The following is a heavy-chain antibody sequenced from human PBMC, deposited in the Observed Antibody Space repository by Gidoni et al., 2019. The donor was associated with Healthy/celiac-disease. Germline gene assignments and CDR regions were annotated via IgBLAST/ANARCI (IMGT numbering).Heavy chain of an antibody. Sequence: QLQLQESGPGLVKPSETLSLTCTVSGGSISSSSYYWGWIRQPPGKGLEWIGSIYYRWSTYYNPSLKSRVTISVDTSKNQFSLKLSSVTAADTAVYYCARRGRRLVIIRSQDAFDIWGQGTMVTVSS. CDR1: GGSISSSSYY. V-gene: IGHV4-39*01. CDR2: IYYRWST. CDR3: ARRGRRLVIIRSQDAFDI. J-gene: IGHJ3*02. D-gene: IGHD3-9*01.